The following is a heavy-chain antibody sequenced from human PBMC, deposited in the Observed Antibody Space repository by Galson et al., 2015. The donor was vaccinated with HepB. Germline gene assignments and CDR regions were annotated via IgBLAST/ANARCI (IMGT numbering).Heavy chain of an antibody. CDR3: ARDWGSGWYYFDY. D-gene: IGHD6-19*01. CDR1: GGTSSSYA. J-gene: IGHJ4*02. CDR2: IIPIFGTA. Sequence: SVKVSCKASGGTSSSYAISWVRQAPGQGLEWMGGIIPIFGTANYAQKFQGRVTITADESTSTAYMELSSLRSEDTAVYYCARDWGSGWYYFDYWGQGTLVTVSS. V-gene: IGHV1-69*13.